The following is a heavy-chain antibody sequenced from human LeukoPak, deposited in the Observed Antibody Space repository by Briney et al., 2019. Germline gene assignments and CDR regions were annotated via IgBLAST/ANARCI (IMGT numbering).Heavy chain of an antibody. D-gene: IGHD3-16*02. CDR3: AQDTHDYVWGSYRPFDY. Sequence: GWSLRLSCVGSGFIFSSYGMHWVRQAPGKGLEWVAFIRYDGSNKYYADSVKGRFTISRDNSQNTLYLQMSTLRAEDTGVYYCAQDTHDYVWGSYRPFDYWGQGTLVTVSS. CDR1: GFIFSSYG. V-gene: IGHV3-30*02. J-gene: IGHJ4*02. CDR2: IRYDGSNK.